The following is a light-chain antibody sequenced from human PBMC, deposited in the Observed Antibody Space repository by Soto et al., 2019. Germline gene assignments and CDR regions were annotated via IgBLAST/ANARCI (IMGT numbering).Light chain of an antibody. CDR1: QDIGNS. J-gene: IGKJ2*01. CDR3: QHYHNLPRT. V-gene: IGKV1-33*01. Sequence: DIQMTQSPSSLSASVGDRVTITCQASQDIGNSLNWYQQKPGKAPKLLIFDASKLETRVPSRFSGSGSGTDFTFTVSSLQPEDIATYVCQHYHNLPRTFGQGTKLEIK. CDR2: DAS.